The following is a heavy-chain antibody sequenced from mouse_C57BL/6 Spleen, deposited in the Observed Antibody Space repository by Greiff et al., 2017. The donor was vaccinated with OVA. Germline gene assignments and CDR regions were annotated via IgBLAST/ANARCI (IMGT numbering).Heavy chain of an antibody. D-gene: IGHD2-1*01. V-gene: IGHV1-7*01. Sequence: VQVVESGAELAKPGASVKLSCKASGYTFTSYWMHWVKQRPGQGLEWIGYINPSSGYTKYNQKFKDKATLTADKSSSTAYMQLSSLTYEDSAVYYCARRGYCNYVPSYFDYWGQGTTLTVSS. J-gene: IGHJ2*01. CDR3: ARRGYCNYVPSYFDY. CDR2: INPSSGYT. CDR1: GYTFTSYW.